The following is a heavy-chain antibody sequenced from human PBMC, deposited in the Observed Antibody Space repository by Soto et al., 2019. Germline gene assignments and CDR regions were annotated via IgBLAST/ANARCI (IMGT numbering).Heavy chain of an antibody. V-gene: IGHV4-39*07. D-gene: IGHD3-9*01. CDR3: ARLYPSYDFLTGSQIYAFDI. Sequence: SASLSLNCTVSGGSIRSSNYHWGWIRQPPGKGLEWIGSMYYSGSAYYNTSLNSRVTISVDTSKYLFSLKLSSLTAAVTAVFYCARLYPSYDFLTGSQIYAFDIWGQGTMVT. J-gene: IGHJ3*02. CDR2: MYYSGSA. CDR1: GGSIRSSNYH.